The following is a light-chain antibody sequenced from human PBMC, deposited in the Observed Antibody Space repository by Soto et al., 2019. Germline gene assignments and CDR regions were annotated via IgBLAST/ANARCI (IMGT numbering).Light chain of an antibody. CDR3: QQYYSYPWT. CDR2: AAS. Sequence: TQSPCTLSLSPGARATLSCRASQGISSYLAWYQQKPGKAPKLLIYAASTLQSGVPSRFSGSGSGTDFTLTISCLQSEDFATYYCQQYYSYPWTFGQGTKVDIK. CDR1: QGISSY. J-gene: IGKJ1*01. V-gene: IGKV1-8*01.